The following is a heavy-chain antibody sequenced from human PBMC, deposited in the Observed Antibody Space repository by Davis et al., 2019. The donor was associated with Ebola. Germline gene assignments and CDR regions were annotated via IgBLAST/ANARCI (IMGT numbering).Heavy chain of an antibody. CDR1: GGSISSHY. CDR2: ICYSGST. V-gene: IGHV4-59*11. J-gene: IGHJ3*02. Sequence: PGGSLRLSCTVSGGSISSHYWSWIRQPPGKGLEWTGYICYSGSTNYNPSLKSRVTISVDTSKNQFSLKLSSVTAADTAVYYCASAGAVAGTNGLFDIWGQGTMVTVSS. CDR3: ASAGAVAGTNGLFDI. D-gene: IGHD6-19*01.